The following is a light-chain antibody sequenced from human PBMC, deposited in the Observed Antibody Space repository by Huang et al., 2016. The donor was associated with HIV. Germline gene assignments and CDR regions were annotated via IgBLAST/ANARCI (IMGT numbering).Light chain of an antibody. J-gene: IGKJ5*01. CDR3: QQYTTWPPIT. Sequence: EIVMTQSPATLSLSPGERATLSCRASQGISSDLAWYQQKPGQAPRLLIYGASTRATGIPARFSDSGSGTEFTLTISSLQSEDFALYYCQQYTTWPPITFGQGTRLEIK. V-gene: IGKV3-15*01. CDR2: GAS. CDR1: QGISSD.